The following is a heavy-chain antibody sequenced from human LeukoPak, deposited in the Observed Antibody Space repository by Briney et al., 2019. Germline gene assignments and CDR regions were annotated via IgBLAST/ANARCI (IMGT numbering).Heavy chain of an antibody. V-gene: IGHV1-69*06. J-gene: IGHJ6*03. CDR2: IVPIFGTT. Sequence: SVKVSCKTSGGTFNSYAITWVRQAPGQGLEWVGRIVPIFGTTDYAQKFQDRVTFTADKSTGTAYMELRSLTSEDTPMYYCARGRFIVVASATSYYYYMDVWGKGTTVIVS. D-gene: IGHD3-22*01. CDR3: ARGRFIVVASATSYYYYMDV. CDR1: GGTFNSYA.